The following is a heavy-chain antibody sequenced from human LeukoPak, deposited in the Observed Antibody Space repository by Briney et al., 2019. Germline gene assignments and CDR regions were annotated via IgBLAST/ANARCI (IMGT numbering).Heavy chain of an antibody. CDR3: AKDHGAGSYNSFDY. CDR1: GFTFSSYG. J-gene: IGHJ4*02. CDR2: IRYDGSNK. V-gene: IGHV3-30*02. Sequence: PGGSLRLSCAASGFTFSSYGMHWVCQAPGKGLEWVAFIRYDGSNKYYADSVKGRFTISRDNSKNTLYLQMNSLRAEDTAVYYCAKDHGAGSYNSFDYWGQGTLVTVSS. D-gene: IGHD1-26*01.